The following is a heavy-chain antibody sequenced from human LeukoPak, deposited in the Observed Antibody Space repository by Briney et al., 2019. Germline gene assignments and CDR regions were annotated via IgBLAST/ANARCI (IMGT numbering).Heavy chain of an antibody. V-gene: IGHV3-9*01. Sequence: GGSLRLSCAASGFTFDDYAMHWVRQAPGKGLEWVSGISWNSGSIGYADSVKGRFTISSDNAKNSLYLQMNSLRAEDTALYYCAKDFGGDYLFDYWGQGTLVTVSS. CDR2: ISWNSGSI. D-gene: IGHD4-17*01. CDR3: AKDFGGDYLFDY. CDR1: GFTFDDYA. J-gene: IGHJ4*02.